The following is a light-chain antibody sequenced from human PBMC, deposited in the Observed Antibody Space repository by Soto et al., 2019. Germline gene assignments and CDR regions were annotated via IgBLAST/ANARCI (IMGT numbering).Light chain of an antibody. Sequence: EKVITQSPATLSVSPGGRATLSWRARQTVIRNYLAWHQQKPGQTPRLLVYGASSRATGIPDRFSGSGSGTDFTPTISRLEPEDFAVYYCQQHGTSPITFGQGTRLEIK. CDR3: QQHGTSPIT. CDR1: QTVIRNY. CDR2: GAS. V-gene: IGKV3-20*01. J-gene: IGKJ5*01.